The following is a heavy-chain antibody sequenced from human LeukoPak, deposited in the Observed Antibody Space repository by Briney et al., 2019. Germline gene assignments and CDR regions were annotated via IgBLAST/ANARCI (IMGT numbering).Heavy chain of an antibody. D-gene: IGHD1-1*01. Sequence: SVKVSCKASGGTFSSYAISWVRQAPGQGLEWMGRFIPIFGTANYAQKFQGRVTITADKSTSTAYMELSSLRSEDTAVYYCARDGNAHSHYYYYMDVWGKGTTVTVSS. CDR3: ARDGNAHSHYYYYMDV. V-gene: IGHV1-69*06. CDR1: GGTFSSYA. CDR2: FIPIFGTA. J-gene: IGHJ6*03.